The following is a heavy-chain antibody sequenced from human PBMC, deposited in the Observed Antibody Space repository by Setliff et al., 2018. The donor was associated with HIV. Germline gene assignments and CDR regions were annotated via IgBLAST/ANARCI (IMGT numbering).Heavy chain of an antibody. CDR1: GFTFSSYA. Sequence: GGSLRLSCAASGFTFSSYAMSWVRQAPGKGLEWVSAISSSGGSKYYADSVKGRFTVSRDNSKNTLYLQMNSLRAEDTAVYYCAKDRSPLERWLQYYWGQGTLVTVSS. J-gene: IGHJ4*02. CDR2: ISSSGGSK. V-gene: IGHV3-23*01. CDR3: AKDRSPLERWLQYY. D-gene: IGHD5-12*01.